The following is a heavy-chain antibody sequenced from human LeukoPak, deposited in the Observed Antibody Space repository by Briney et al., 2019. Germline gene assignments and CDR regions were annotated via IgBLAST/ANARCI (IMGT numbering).Heavy chain of an antibody. V-gene: IGHV4-59*08. CDR2: VYYSGST. CDR3: SRHFRSSGSYTPYCGMDV. D-gene: IGHD1-26*01. J-gene: IGHJ6*02. CDR1: GGSIRSYY. Sequence: SETLSHTCTVSGGSIRSYYWSWIRQPPGKGLEWVGYVYYSGSTSYNPSLKSRVTISVDASKNQFSLKLSSVTAADTAVYYCSRHFRSSGSYTPYCGMDVWRQGTTVGVCS.